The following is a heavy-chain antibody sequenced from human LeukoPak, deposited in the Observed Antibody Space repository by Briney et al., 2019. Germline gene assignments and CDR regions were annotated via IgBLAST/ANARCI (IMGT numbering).Heavy chain of an antibody. Sequence: GESLKISCKGSGYSFTSYWIGLVRHVRGKGLEYIGIIYPGDSDTRYSPSFQGQVTISADKSISTAYLQWSSLKASDTAMYYCATLVGYGSFFDYWGQGTLVTVSS. J-gene: IGHJ4*02. CDR3: ATLVGYGSFFDY. V-gene: IGHV5-51*01. CDR2: IYPGDSDT. D-gene: IGHD3-10*01. CDR1: GYSFTSYW.